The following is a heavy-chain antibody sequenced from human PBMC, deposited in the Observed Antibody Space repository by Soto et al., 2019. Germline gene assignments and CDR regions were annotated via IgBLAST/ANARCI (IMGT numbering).Heavy chain of an antibody. CDR2: ISGGTAT. V-gene: IGHV3-23*01. Sequence: EVQLLESGGGLAQPGGSLRLSCAASGFTFRAFAMNWVRQAPGKRLEWVSTISGGTATTYADSVKGRFTISRDNSKNTVYLQMNSLRPGDTAVYYCAKGSHIAARPFYFDFWGRGTLVTVSS. CDR3: AKGSHIAARPFYFDF. D-gene: IGHD6-6*01. CDR1: GFTFRAFA. J-gene: IGHJ4*02.